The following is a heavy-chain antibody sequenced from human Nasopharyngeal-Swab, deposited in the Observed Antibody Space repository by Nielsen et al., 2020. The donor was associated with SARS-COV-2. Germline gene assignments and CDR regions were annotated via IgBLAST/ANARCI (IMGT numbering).Heavy chain of an antibody. CDR2: IVVCSGNT. CDR3: ATDSSGYHDAFDI. Sequence: WVLHAPVQRLEWIGWIVVCSGNTNYAQKFQERVTITSDMSTITAYMELSSLRSEDTAVYYCATDSSGYHDAFDIWGQGTMVTVSS. D-gene: IGHD3-22*01. J-gene: IGHJ3*02. V-gene: IGHV1-58*01.